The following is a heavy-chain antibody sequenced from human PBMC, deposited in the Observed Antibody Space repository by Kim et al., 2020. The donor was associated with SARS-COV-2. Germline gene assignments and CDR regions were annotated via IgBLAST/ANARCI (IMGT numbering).Heavy chain of an antibody. D-gene: IGHD6-13*01. Sequence: GGSLRLSCAASGFTFSSYAMHWVRQAPGKGLEWVAVISYDGSNKYYADSVKGRFTISRDNSKNTLYLQMNSLRAEDTAVYYCARRELSSSWYLSSYYYYGMDVWGQGTTVTVSS. CDR3: ARRELSSSWYLSSYYYYGMDV. CDR1: GFTFSSYA. CDR2: ISYDGSNK. V-gene: IGHV3-30-3*01. J-gene: IGHJ6*02.